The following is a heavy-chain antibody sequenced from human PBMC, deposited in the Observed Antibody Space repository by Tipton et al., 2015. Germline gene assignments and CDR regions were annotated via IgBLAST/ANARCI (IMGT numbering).Heavy chain of an antibody. D-gene: IGHD6-19*01. CDR1: GDSVSSGSYH. V-gene: IGHV4-61*01. Sequence: TLSLTCIVSGDSVSSGSYHWSWIRQPPGKGLEWIGYVYYSGHTKYNPSLKSRVTISADTSKNQFSLKMTSVTAADTAVYYCARAVAGTFDYWGQGTLVTVSS. CDR3: ARAVAGTFDY. CDR2: VYYSGHT. J-gene: IGHJ4*02.